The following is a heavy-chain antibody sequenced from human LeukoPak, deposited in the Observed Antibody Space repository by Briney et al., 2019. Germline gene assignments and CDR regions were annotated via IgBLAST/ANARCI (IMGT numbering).Heavy chain of an antibody. Sequence: GGSLRLSCAASGFTFSSYSMNWVRQAPGKGLEWVSSISSSSSYIYYADSVKGRFTISRDNAKNSLYLQMNSLRAEDTAVYYCARDRGACITIFGACDAFDIWGQGTMVTVSS. J-gene: IGHJ3*02. V-gene: IGHV3-21*04. CDR1: GFTFSSYS. CDR2: ISSSSSYI. D-gene: IGHD3-3*01. CDR3: ARDRGACITIFGACDAFDI.